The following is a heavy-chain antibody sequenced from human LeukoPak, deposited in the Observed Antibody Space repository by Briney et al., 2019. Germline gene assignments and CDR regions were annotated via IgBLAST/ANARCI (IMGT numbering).Heavy chain of an antibody. D-gene: IGHD2-15*01. CDR1: GFTFSNYW. CDR3: ARDCSGGSCVDY. V-gene: IGHV3-7*03. Sequence: PGGSLRLSCAASGFTFSNYWMSWVRQAPGKGLEWVANIKQDGSEKYYVDSVKGRFTISRDNAKNSLYLQMNSLRAEDTAVYYCARDCSGGSCVDYWGQGTLVTVSS. CDR2: IKQDGSEK. J-gene: IGHJ4*02.